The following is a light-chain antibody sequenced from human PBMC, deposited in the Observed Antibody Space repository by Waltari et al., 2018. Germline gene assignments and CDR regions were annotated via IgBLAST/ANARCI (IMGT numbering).Light chain of an antibody. J-gene: IGLJ2*01. CDR3: QVWDDSSDREVV. CDR2: FDN. Sequence: SYVLTQPPSVSVAPGQTARITCGATNIGSKSVHWYQQKPGQAPVLVIYFDNARPSGLPGRFSGSNSGSTATLTSSRVEAGDEADYYCQVWDDSSDREVVFGGGTKLTVL. CDR1: NIGSKS. V-gene: IGLV3-21*04.